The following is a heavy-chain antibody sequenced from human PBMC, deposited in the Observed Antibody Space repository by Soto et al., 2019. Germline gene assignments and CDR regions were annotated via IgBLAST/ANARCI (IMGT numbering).Heavy chain of an antibody. D-gene: IGHD3-3*01. CDR3: ANKIRGAIAIIDYFDY. J-gene: IGHJ4*02. V-gene: IGHV3-23*01. CDR1: GFTFSSYA. Sequence: GGSLRLSCAASGFTFSSYAMSWVRQAPGKGLEWVSAISGSGGSTYYADSVKGRFTISRDNSKNTLYLQMNSLRAEDTAVYYCANKIRGAIAIIDYFDYWGQGTLVTVSS. CDR2: ISGSGGST.